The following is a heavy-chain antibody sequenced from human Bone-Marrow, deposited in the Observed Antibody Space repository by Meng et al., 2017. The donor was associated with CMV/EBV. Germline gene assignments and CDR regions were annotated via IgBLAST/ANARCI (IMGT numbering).Heavy chain of an antibody. CDR3: ARGITAGTVGEFDY. CDR2: ISYDGSNK. J-gene: IGHJ4*02. V-gene: IGHV3-30-3*01. D-gene: IGHD6-13*01. Sequence: GGSLRLSCAASGFTFSSYAMHWVRQAPGKGLEWVAVISYDGSNKYYADSVKGRFTISRDNSKNTLYLQMNSLRAEDTAVYYCARGITAGTVGEFDYWGQGTLVTVSS. CDR1: GFTFSSYA.